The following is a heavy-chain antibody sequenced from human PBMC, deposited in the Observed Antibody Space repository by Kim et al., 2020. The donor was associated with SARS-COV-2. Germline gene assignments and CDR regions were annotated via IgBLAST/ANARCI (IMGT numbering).Heavy chain of an antibody. CDR3: SRHTVTTSFDY. V-gene: IGHV4-39*01. D-gene: IGHD4-17*01. J-gene: IGHJ4*02. CDR1: GGSISSSSYY. Sequence: SETLSLTCTVSGGSISSSSYYWGWIRQPPGKGLEWIGSIYYSGSTYYNPSLKSRVTISVDTSKNQFSLKLSSVTAADTAVYYCSRHTVTTSFDYWGQGTLVTVSS. CDR2: IYYSGST.